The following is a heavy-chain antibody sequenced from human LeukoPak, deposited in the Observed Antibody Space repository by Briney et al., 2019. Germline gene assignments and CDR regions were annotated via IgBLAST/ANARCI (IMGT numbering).Heavy chain of an antibody. D-gene: IGHD5-18*01. CDR1: GFTFSGYY. Sequence: GGSLRLSCAASGFTFSGYYMSRIRQAPGKGLEWVSYISSSGSTIYYADSVKGRFTISRDNAKNSLYLQMNSMRAAATAVYYCARDGPDPKYSYGYSTTNWFDPWGQGTLVTVSS. V-gene: IGHV3-11*01. J-gene: IGHJ5*02. CDR2: ISSSGSTI. CDR3: ARDGPDPKYSYGYSTTNWFDP.